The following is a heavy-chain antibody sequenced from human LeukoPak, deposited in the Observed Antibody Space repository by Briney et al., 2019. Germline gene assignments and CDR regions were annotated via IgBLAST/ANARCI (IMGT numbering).Heavy chain of an antibody. CDR3: AKSRVNAFDI. Sequence: GGSLRLSCAASGFTFGDYAMHWVRQAPGKGLEWVSYMSWNGGSVAYAASVKGRFTISRDNAKNSLYLQMSSLRAEDMALYYCAKSRVNAFDIWGQGTMVTVSS. J-gene: IGHJ3*02. V-gene: IGHV3-9*03. CDR2: MSWNGGSV. CDR1: GFTFGDYA.